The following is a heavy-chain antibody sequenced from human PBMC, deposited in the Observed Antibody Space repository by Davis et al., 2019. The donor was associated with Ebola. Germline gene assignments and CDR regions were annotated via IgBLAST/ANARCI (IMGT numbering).Heavy chain of an antibody. V-gene: IGHV1-69*04. CDR2: IIPILGIA. D-gene: IGHD1-26*01. Sequence: AASVKVSCKASGGTFSSYAINWVRQAPGQGLEWMGRIIPILGIANYAQKFQGRVTITADKSTSTAYMELRSLRSDDTAVYYCARDSLVGATAYWGQGTLVTVSS. CDR3: ARDSLVGATAY. J-gene: IGHJ4*02. CDR1: GGTFSSYA.